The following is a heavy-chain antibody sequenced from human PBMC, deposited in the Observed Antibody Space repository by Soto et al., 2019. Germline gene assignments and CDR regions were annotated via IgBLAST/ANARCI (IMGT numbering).Heavy chain of an antibody. CDR2: IYYSGST. V-gene: IGHV4-39*01. CDR1: GGSISSSSYY. CDR3: ASLIPVRPTNPYFDY. J-gene: IGHJ4*02. D-gene: IGHD1-26*01. Sequence: QLQLQESGPGLVKPSETLSLTCTVSGGSISSSSYYWGWIRQPPGKGLEWIGSIYYSGSTYYNPSLKSRVTISVDTSKNQFSLKLSSVTAADTAVYYCASLIPVRPTNPYFDYWGQGTLVTVSS.